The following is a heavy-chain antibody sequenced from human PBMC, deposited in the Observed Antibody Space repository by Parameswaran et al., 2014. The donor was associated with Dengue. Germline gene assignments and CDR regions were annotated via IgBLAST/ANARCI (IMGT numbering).Heavy chain of an antibody. V-gene: IGHV3-48*03. CDR2: ISTRGTTI. Sequence: WIRQPPGKGLEWVSYISTRGTTIYYADSVKGRFTISRDNAKNSLYLQLNSLRVEDTAVYYCGTSAVASNHYHGVDIWGQGTTVTVSS. D-gene: IGHD2-21*01. CDR3: GTSAVASNHYHGVDI. J-gene: IGHJ6*02.